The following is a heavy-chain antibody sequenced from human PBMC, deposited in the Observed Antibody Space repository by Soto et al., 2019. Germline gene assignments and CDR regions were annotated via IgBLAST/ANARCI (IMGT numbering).Heavy chain of an antibody. Sequence: DVQLVESGGGLVRPGGSLRLSCAASGFAFSTYSMNWIRQAPGKGLEWVSDITTSSTYRVYADSVKGRFTISRDDAKNSLYLQMNSLRVEDTGVYYCARDLGVAVATLTLDDWGRGTLVTVSS. CDR3: ARDLGVAVATLTLDD. CDR1: GFAFSTYS. CDR2: ITTSSTYR. V-gene: IGHV3-21*02. J-gene: IGHJ4*02. D-gene: IGHD2-15*01.